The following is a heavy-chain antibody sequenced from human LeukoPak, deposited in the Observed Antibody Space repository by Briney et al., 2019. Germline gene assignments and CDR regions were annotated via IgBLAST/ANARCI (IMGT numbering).Heavy chain of an antibody. J-gene: IGHJ4*02. CDR1: GGSISSSSYY. D-gene: IGHD3-16*01. CDR3: ATGGVPFDY. Sequence: PSETLSLTCTVSGGSISSSSYYWGWVRQPPGKGLEWIGSIYYSGSTYYNPSLKSRVTISVDTSKNQFSLKLSSVTAADTAVYYCATGGVPFDYWGQGTLVTVSS. V-gene: IGHV4-39*01. CDR2: IYYSGST.